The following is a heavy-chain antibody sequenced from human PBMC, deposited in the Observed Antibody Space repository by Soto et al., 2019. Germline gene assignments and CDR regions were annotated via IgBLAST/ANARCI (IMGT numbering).Heavy chain of an antibody. J-gene: IGHJ3*02. D-gene: IGHD3-3*01. CDR3: ARVYKANRWSGPFDT. CDR1: GFNFSTFG. V-gene: IGHV3-64*01. CDR2: LSSNGGST. Sequence: VQLVESGGGLVQPGGSLRLSCTGSGFNFSTFGMHWVRQAPGKGLEYVSGLSSNGGSTYYVHSVRGRFTISRDNSKNTLYLQMDRLRPADMAVYYCARVYKANRWSGPFDTWGQGTVVTVSS.